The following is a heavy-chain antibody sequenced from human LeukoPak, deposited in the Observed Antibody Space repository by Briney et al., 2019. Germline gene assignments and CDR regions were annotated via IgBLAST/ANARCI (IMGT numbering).Heavy chain of an antibody. CDR1: GFIFSTYS. D-gene: IGHD6-13*01. V-gene: IGHV3-21*01. Sequence: GGSLRLSCAASGFIFSTYSMNWVRQAPGKGLEWVSSISSSSSIIYYADSVKGRFTISRDNAKTSLYLQMNSLRAEDSAVYYCVSGGNSSWYYMDVWGKGTTVTVSS. J-gene: IGHJ6*03. CDR3: VSGGNSSWYYMDV. CDR2: ISSSSSII.